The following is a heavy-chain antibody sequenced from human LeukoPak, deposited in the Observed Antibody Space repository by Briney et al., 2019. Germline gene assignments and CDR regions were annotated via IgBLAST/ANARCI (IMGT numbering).Heavy chain of an antibody. Sequence: GGSLRLSCAASGFTFSSYAMSWVRQAPGKGLEWVSAISGSGGSTYYADSVKGRFTISRDNAKNSLYLQMNSLRAEDTAVYYCAREGTAVATNFDYWGQGTLVTVSS. CDR1: GFTFSSYA. J-gene: IGHJ4*02. V-gene: IGHV3-23*01. CDR3: AREGTAVATNFDY. CDR2: ISGSGGST. D-gene: IGHD5-18*01.